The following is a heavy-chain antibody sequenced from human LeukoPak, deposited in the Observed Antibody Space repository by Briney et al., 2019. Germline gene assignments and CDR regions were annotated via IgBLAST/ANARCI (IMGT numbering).Heavy chain of an antibody. CDR3: ARGPGDYFSIDY. CDR1: GFTVSSNY. J-gene: IGHJ4*02. V-gene: IGHV3-53*01. CDR2: IYSGGST. D-gene: IGHD4-17*01. Sequence: PGGSLRLSCAASGFTVSSNYMSWVRPAPEKGLEWVSVIYSGGSTYYADSVKGRFTISRDNSKNTLYLQMNSLRAEDTAVYYCARGPGDYFSIDYWGQGTLVTVSS.